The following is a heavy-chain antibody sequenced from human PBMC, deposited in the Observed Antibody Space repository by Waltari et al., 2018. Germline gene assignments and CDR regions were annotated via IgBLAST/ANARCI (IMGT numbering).Heavy chain of an antibody. J-gene: IGHJ5*02. CDR1: GYSISSGYY. V-gene: IGHV4-38-2*01. Sequence: QVQLQESGPGLVKPSETLSLTCAVSGYSISSGYYWGWIRQPPGTGLEWIGSIYHSGSTYYNPSLKSRVTISVDTSKNQFSLKPSSVTAADTAVYYCARHGYCSGGSCYSETDWFDPWGQGTLVTVSS. CDR2: IYHSGST. CDR3: ARHGYCSGGSCYSETDWFDP. D-gene: IGHD2-15*01.